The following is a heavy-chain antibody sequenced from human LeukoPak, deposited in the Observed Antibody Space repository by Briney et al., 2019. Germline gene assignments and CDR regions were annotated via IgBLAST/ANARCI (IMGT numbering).Heavy chain of an antibody. CDR3: ARSGSWFGELLYYFDY. D-gene: IGHD3-10*01. CDR2: IIPIFGTA. CDR1: GGTFSSYA. J-gene: IGHJ4*02. V-gene: IGHV1-69*13. Sequence: SVKVSCKASGGTFSSYAISWVRQAPGQGLEWMGGIIPIFGTANYAQKFQGRVTITADESTSTAYVELSSLRSEDTAVYYCARSGSWFGELLYYFDYWGQGTLVTVSS.